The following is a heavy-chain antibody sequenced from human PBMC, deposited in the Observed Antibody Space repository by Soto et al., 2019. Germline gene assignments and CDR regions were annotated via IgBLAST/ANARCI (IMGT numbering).Heavy chain of an antibody. V-gene: IGHV4-59*01. Sequence: SETLSLTCTVSGGSISSYYWSWIRQPPGKGLDWFGYIYYSGSTNYNLSLKSRVTISVDTSNNQFSLKLSSVTAADTAVYYCARSVYGSGSYYTRYYYYMDVWGKGTTVTVSS. CDR1: GGSISSYY. CDR2: IYYSGST. CDR3: ARSVYGSGSYYTRYYYYMDV. J-gene: IGHJ6*03. D-gene: IGHD3-10*01.